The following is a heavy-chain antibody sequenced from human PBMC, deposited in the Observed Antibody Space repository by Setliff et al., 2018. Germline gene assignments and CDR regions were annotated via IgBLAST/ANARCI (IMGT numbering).Heavy chain of an antibody. CDR2: ISYDGSNK. CDR1: GFTFSSYA. D-gene: IGHD2-15*01. J-gene: IGHJ5*02. Sequence: PGGSLRLSCAASGFTFSSYAMCWVRQAPGKGLEWVAVISYDGSNKYYADSVKGRFTISRDNSKNTLYLQMNSLRAEDTAVYYCARALRGYCSGGSCYNWFDPWGQGTLVTVSS. V-gene: IGHV3-30*04. CDR3: ARALRGYCSGGSCYNWFDP.